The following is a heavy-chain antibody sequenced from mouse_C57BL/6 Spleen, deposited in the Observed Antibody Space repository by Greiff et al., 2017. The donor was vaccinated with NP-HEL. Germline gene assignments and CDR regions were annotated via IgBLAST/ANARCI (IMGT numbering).Heavy chain of an antibody. D-gene: IGHD3-1*01. CDR2: IDPETGGT. CDR3: TRYSGGAMDY. V-gene: IGHV1-15*01. Sequence: QVQLKESGAELVRPGASVTLSCKASGYTFTDYEMHWVKQTPVHGLEWIGAIDPETGGTAYNQKFKGKAILTADKSSSTAYMELRSLTSEDSAVYYCTRYSGGAMDYWGQGTSVTVSS. J-gene: IGHJ4*01. CDR1: GYTFTDYE.